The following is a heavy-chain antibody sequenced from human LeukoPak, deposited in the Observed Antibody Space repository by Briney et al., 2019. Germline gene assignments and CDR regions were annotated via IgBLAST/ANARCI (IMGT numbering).Heavy chain of an antibody. D-gene: IGHD6-19*01. V-gene: IGHV3-30*02. Sequence: GGSLRLSCAASGFTFSSYGMHWVRQAPGKGLEWVAFIRYDGSNKYYADSVKGRFTISRDNSKNTLYLQMNSLRAEDTAVYYCAKGLYSSGWSFDYWDKGTLVTVSS. CDR1: GFTFSSYG. CDR3: AKGLYSSGWSFDY. J-gene: IGHJ4*02. CDR2: IRYDGSNK.